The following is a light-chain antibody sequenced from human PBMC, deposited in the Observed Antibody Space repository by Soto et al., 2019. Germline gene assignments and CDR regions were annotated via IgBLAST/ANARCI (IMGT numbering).Light chain of an antibody. CDR3: QKCDYRPI. Sequence: DLQMTPSPSSLSASVGDRVTITCQASHDITSYLNWYQHKPWKAPKLLIYDASVLEAGVPSRFSGSGSGTDFTFTISSLQPEDVATYYCQKCDYRPIFGPGTTLDFK. J-gene: IGKJ3*01. CDR1: HDITSY. CDR2: DAS. V-gene: IGKV1-33*01.